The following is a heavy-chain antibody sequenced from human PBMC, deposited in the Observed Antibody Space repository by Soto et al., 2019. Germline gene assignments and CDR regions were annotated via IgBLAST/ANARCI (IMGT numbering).Heavy chain of an antibody. CDR2: IYYSGST. Sequence: SETLSLTCTVSGGSISSSSYYWGWIRQPPGKGLEWIGSIYYSGSTYYNPSLKSRVTISVDTSKNQFSLKLSSVTAADTAVYYRASGTTQDTPRWGYWGQGTLVTVSS. CDR1: GGSISSSSYY. V-gene: IGHV4-39*01. D-gene: IGHD1-7*01. CDR3: ASGTTQDTPRWGY. J-gene: IGHJ4*02.